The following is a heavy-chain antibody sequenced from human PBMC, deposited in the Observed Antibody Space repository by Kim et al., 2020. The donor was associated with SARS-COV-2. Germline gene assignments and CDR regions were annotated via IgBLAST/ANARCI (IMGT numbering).Heavy chain of an antibody. Sequence: ASVKVSCKASGYTFTSYDINWVRQATGQGLEWMGWMNPNSGNTGYAQKFQGRVTMTRNTSISTAYMELSSLRSEDTAVYYCARDPQGIAAAGTAGWFDPWGQGTLVTVSS. CDR1: GYTFTSYD. CDR3: ARDPQGIAAAGTAGWFDP. J-gene: IGHJ5*02. V-gene: IGHV1-8*01. D-gene: IGHD6-13*01. CDR2: MNPNSGNT.